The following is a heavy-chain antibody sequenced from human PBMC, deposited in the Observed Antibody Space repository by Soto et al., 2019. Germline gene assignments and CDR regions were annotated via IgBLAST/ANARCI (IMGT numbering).Heavy chain of an antibody. J-gene: IGHJ5*02. V-gene: IGHV3-30-3*01. Sequence: QVQLVEAGGGVVQPVRSLRLSCAASGFTFSTHAMHWVRQAPGKGLECVAIVSFDGSNKYYADSVKGRFTISRDNSKNTLYLQMSGLTPEDTAFDYCARAQAGITTARGGRIDRWGQGTLVTVSS. CDR3: ARAQAGITTARGGRIDR. CDR2: VSFDGSNK. CDR1: GFTFSTHA. D-gene: IGHD6-25*01.